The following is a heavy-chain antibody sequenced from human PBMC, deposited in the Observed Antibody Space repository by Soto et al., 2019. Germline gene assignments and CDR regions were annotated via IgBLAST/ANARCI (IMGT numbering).Heavy chain of an antibody. V-gene: IGHV1-3*01. CDR1: GYTFTSYA. CDR2: INAGNGNT. J-gene: IGHJ4*02. Sequence: QVQLVQSGAEVKKPGASVKGSCKASGYTFTSYAMHWVRQDPGQRLEWMGGINAGNGNTKYSQKFQGRVTITRDTSASTAYMELSSFRSEDTDVYYCARGVGSGLSDYWGQGTLVTVSS. CDR3: ARGVGSGLSDY. D-gene: IGHD1-26*01.